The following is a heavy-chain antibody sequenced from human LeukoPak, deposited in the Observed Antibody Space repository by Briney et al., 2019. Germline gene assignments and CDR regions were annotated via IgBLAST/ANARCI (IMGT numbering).Heavy chain of an antibody. CDR3: ARDYDFWSGYYKLLDY. V-gene: IGHV4-38-2*01. Sequence: PSETLSLTXAVSGCSLSSGYYWGWIRQPPGKGLEWIGSIYHSGSTYYNPSLKSRVTISVDTSKNQFSLKLSSVTAADTAVYDCARDYDFWSGYYKLLDYWGQGTLVTVSP. CDR2: IYHSGST. J-gene: IGHJ4*02. CDR1: GCSLSSGYY. D-gene: IGHD3-3*01.